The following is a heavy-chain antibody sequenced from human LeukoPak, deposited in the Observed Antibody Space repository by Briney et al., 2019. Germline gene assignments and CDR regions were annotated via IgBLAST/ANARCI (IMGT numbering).Heavy chain of an antibody. CDR1: GYTFTSYG. CDR2: ISAYNGNT. D-gene: IGHD3-10*01. Sequence: GASVKVSCKASGYTFTSYGISWVRQAPGQGLEWMGWISAYNGNTNYAQKLQGRVTMTTDTSTSTAYMELRSLRSDDSAVYYCARFRAGVGEPYGDYWGQGTLVTVSS. J-gene: IGHJ4*02. CDR3: ARFRAGVGEPYGDY. V-gene: IGHV1-18*01.